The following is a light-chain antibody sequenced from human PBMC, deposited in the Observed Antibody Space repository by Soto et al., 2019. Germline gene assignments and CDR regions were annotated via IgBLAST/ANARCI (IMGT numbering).Light chain of an antibody. CDR1: QSVLYSFNNNNY. J-gene: IGKJ2*01. V-gene: IGKV4-1*01. Sequence: DIVMTQSPDSLAVSLGERATINCKSSQSVLYSFNNNNYLAWYQQKPGQPPKLLIFWASTRESGVPDRFSGSGSGTDFTLTISSLQAEDVAVYYCQQYYTTPYTFGHGTNLEIK. CDR3: QQYYTTPYT. CDR2: WAS.